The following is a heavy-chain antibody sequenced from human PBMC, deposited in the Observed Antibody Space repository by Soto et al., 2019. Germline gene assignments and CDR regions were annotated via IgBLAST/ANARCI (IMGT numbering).Heavy chain of an antibody. CDR2: IIPILGIA. D-gene: IGHD3-10*01. V-gene: IGHV1-69*02. CDR1: GGTFSSYT. CDR3: RGAWYRGDGMDV. J-gene: IGHJ6*02. Sequence: QVQLVQSGAEVKKPGSSVKVSCKASGGTFSSYTISWVRQAPGQGLEWMGRIIPILGIANYAQKFQGRVTITADKATSTAYMELSSLRSEDTAVYYCRGAWYRGDGMDVWGQGTTVTVSS.